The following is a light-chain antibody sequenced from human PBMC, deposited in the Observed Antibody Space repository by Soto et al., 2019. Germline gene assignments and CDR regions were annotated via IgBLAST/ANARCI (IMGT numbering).Light chain of an antibody. J-gene: IGKJ1*01. CDR2: SGS. CDR3: MQARQTPPWT. Sequence: DIVLTQSPLSLPVTPGEPASISCRSSQSLLHSNGYNYLDWYLQRPGQSPQLLIYSGSNRASGVPERFSGSGSGKDFTLTISRVEAEDVGVYYCMQARQTPPWTFGPGTRVDMK. CDR1: QSLLHSNGYNY. V-gene: IGKV2-28*01.